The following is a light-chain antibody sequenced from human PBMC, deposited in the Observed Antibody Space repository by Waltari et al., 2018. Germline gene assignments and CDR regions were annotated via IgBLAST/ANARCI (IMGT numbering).Light chain of an antibody. CDR1: QGIGNN. V-gene: IGKV3-15*01. J-gene: IGKJ2*03. CDR2: GAS. Sequence: EIELTQSPATLSASPGERVTLSCRASQGIGNNLVWYQHKPGQSPRLLIYGASARATGVPERFSGSGYRTEFTLTISSLQSEDFAVYYCQHYNNRPPYSFGQGTKLDIK. CDR3: QHYNNRPPYS.